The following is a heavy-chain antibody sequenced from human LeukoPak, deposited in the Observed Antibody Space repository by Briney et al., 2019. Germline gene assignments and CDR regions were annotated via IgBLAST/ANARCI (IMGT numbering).Heavy chain of an antibody. V-gene: IGHV1-2*02. Sequence: ASVKVSCKASGYIFTGYYMHWVRQAPGQGLEWMGWISPHSGGTNYAQKFQGRVTMTRDTSISTAYMELSRLRSDDTAVYYCARQYGSGSYYLPLYYMDVWGKGTTVTVSS. CDR1: GYIFTGYY. CDR2: ISPHSGGT. J-gene: IGHJ6*03. D-gene: IGHD3-10*01. CDR3: ARQYGSGSYYLPLYYMDV.